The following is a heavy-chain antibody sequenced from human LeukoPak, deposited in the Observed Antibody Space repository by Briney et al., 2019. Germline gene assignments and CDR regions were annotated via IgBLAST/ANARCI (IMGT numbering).Heavy chain of an antibody. CDR2: IYYSGST. J-gene: IGHJ4*02. V-gene: IGHV4-39*07. CDR1: GGSISSSSYY. Sequence: SETLSLTCTVSGGSISSSSYYWGWIRQPPGKGLEWIGSIYYSGSTYYNPSLKSRVTISVDTSKNQFSLKLSSVTAADTAVYYCAREEGDYYDSSGYTIDYWGQGTLVTVSS. D-gene: IGHD3-22*01. CDR3: AREEGDYYDSSGYTIDY.